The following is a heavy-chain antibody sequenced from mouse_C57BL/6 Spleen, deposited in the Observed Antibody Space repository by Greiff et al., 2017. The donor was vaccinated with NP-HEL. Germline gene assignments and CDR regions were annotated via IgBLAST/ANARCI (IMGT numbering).Heavy chain of an antibody. CDR1: GYTFTSYW. CDR2: IDPSDSET. D-gene: IGHD1-1*01. CDR3: ARGSSQYFDV. V-gene: IGHV1-52*01. J-gene: IGHJ1*03. Sequence: QVQLQQPGAELVRPGSSVKLSCKASGYTFTSYWMHWVKQRPIQGLEWIGNIDPSDSETHYNQKFKDKATLTVGKSSSTAYMQLSSLTSEDSAVYYCARGSSQYFDVWGTGTTVTVSS.